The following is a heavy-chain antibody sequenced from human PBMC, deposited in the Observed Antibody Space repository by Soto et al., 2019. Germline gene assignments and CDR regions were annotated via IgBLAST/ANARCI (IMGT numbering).Heavy chain of an antibody. CDR3: ARGSFSSSSSWFDP. CDR2: MSYSGST. V-gene: IGHV4-31*03. D-gene: IGHD6-6*01. Sequence: PAETLSLTCTVSGDSITGGGYYWTWIRQHPGRGLEWVAYMSYSGSTYYNPSLSDRVSISVDTTRNQFPLKMDSVTAADTSVYYCARGSFSSSSSWFDPWGRGILVTVSS. J-gene: IGHJ5*02. CDR1: GDSITGGGYY.